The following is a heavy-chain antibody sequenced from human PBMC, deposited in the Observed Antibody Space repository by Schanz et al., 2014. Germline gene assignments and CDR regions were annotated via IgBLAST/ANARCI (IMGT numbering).Heavy chain of an antibody. CDR3: ASPSGYSDYGTYFDF. Sequence: EGQLAESGGGLVQPGGSLRLSCAVSGFTVSSNHMSWVRQAPGKGLEWVSGFIVDSGNTYYADSVKGRFTISRDNAKNSLFLQMNRLRAEDTAVYYCASPSGYSDYGTYFDFWGQGTLVTDSS. CDR1: GFTVSSNH. J-gene: IGHJ4*02. D-gene: IGHD5-12*01. CDR2: IVDSGNT. V-gene: IGHV3-21*04.